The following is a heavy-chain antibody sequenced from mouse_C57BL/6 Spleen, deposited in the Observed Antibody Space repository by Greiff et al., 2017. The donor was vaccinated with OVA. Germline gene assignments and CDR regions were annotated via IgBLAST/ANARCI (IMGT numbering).Heavy chain of an antibody. CDR2: IDPENGDT. CDR3: TTDYYGSRYYFDY. J-gene: IGHJ2*01. Sequence: VQLKESGAELVRPGASVKLSCTASGFNIKDDYMHWVKQRPEQGLEWIGWIDPENGDTEYASKFQGKATITADTSSNTAYLQLSSLTSEDTAVYYCTTDYYGSRYYFDYWGQGTTLTVSS. CDR1: GFNIKDDY. D-gene: IGHD1-1*01. V-gene: IGHV14-4*01.